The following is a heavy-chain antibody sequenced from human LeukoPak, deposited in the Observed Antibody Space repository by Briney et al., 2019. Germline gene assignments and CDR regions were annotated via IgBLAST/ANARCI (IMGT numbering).Heavy chain of an antibody. D-gene: IGHD4-17*01. V-gene: IGHV4-59*01. J-gene: IGHJ4*02. CDR2: IYYSGST. Sequence: PSETLSLTCTVSGGSISSYYWSWIRQPPGKGLEWIGYIYYSGSTNYNPSLKSRGTISVDTAKNQFSLKLSSVTAADTAVYYCARVQVYGEPNFDYWGQGTLVTVSS. CDR1: GGSISSYY. CDR3: ARVQVYGEPNFDY.